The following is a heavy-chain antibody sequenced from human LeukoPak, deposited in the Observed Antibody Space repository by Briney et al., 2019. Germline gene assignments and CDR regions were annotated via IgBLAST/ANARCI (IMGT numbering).Heavy chain of an antibody. D-gene: IGHD3-10*01. CDR1: GGSISSYY. CDR2: IYTSGST. Sequence: SETLSLTCTVSGGSISSYYWSWIRQPAGKGLGWIGRIYTSGSTNYNPSLKSRVTMSVDTSKNQFSLKLSSVTAAGTAVYYCAGSYYYGSGRPFDYWGQGTLVTVSS. V-gene: IGHV4-4*07. CDR3: AGSYYYGSGRPFDY. J-gene: IGHJ4*02.